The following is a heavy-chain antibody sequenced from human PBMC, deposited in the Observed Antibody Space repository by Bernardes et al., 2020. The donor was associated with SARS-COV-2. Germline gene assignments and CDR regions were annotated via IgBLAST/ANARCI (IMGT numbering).Heavy chain of an antibody. CDR2: INEDGRII. D-gene: IGHD2-15*01. V-gene: IGHV3-74*01. Sequence: GGSLRLSCAASGFSVSAYWMHWVRQVPGEGLVWVSRINEDGRIINYAESVRGRFTISRDIANNKIYLQMNSLRIEDTAVYYCARDFGGNFDYWGQG. CDR3: ARDFGGNFDY. CDR1: GFSVSAYW. J-gene: IGHJ4*02.